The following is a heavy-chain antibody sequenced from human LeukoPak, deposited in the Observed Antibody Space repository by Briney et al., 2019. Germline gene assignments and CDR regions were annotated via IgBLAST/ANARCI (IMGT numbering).Heavy chain of an antibody. D-gene: IGHD3-22*01. Sequence: GGSLRLSCAASGFTFSTYSMNWVRQAPGKGLEWVSSISSSRSYIYYADSVKGRFTIARDNAKNSLYLQMTSLRAEDTAVYYCARDLRNYYDTSGYYPNTFDDWGQGTLVTVSS. CDR1: GFTFSTYS. CDR2: ISSSRSYI. J-gene: IGHJ4*02. CDR3: ARDLRNYYDTSGYYPNTFDD. V-gene: IGHV3-21*01.